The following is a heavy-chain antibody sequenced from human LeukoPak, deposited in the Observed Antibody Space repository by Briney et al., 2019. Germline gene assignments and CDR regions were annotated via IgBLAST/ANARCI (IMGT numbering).Heavy chain of an antibody. D-gene: IGHD5-12*01. CDR3: ACDERLRDYYYMDV. CDR1: GGSFSGYY. Sequence: SETLSLTCAVYGGSFSGYYWSWIRQPPGKGLEWIGEINHSGSTNYNPSLKSRVTISVDTSKNQFSLKLSSVTAADTAVYYCACDERLRDYYYMDVWGKGTTVTVSS. V-gene: IGHV4-34*01. CDR2: INHSGST. J-gene: IGHJ6*03.